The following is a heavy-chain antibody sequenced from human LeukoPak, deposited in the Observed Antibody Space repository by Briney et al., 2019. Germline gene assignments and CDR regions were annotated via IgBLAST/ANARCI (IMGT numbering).Heavy chain of an antibody. CDR3: TRDLVLGSGSYGH. J-gene: IGHJ1*01. V-gene: IGHV3-74*01. CDR2: IDEFGRAT. Sequence: GGSLRLSCAASGFSLSENWMHWVRQAPGQGLVWVSRIDEFGRATFYADSVKGRFTISRDDVTNTVYLQMNSLRADDTAIYFCTRDLVLGSGSYGHWGQGTLVTVSA. CDR1: GFSLSENW. D-gene: IGHD3-10*01.